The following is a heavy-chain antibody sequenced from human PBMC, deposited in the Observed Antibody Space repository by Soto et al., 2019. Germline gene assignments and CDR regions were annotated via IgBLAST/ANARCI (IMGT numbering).Heavy chain of an antibody. CDR1: GYRFTSYW. V-gene: IGHV5-51*01. CDR2: IYPGDSDT. D-gene: IGHD3-3*01. J-gene: IGHJ4*02. CDR3: ARHSTYYDFWSGYQY. Sequence: GESLKVSCKGSGYRFTSYWIGWVRQKPGKGLEWMGIIYPGDSDTRYSPSFQGQVTISADKSISTAYLQWSSLKASDTAMYYCARHSTYYDFWSGYQYWGQGTLVTVSS.